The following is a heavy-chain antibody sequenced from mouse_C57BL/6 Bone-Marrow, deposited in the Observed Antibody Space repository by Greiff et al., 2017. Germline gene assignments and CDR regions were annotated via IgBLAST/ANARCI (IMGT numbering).Heavy chain of an antibody. J-gene: IGHJ4*01. CDR2: IRSKSNNYAT. CDR1: GFSFNTYA. CDR3: VGITTVVGPYAMDY. Sequence: EVQLVESGGGLVQPKGSLKLSCAASGFSFNTYAMNWVRQAPGKGLEWVARIRSKSNNYATYYADSVKDRFTISRDDSESMLYLQMNNLKTEDTAMYYCVGITTVVGPYAMDYWGQGTSVTVSS. D-gene: IGHD1-1*01. V-gene: IGHV10-1*01.